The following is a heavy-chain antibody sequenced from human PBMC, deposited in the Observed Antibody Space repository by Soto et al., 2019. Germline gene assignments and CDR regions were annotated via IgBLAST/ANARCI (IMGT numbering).Heavy chain of an antibody. D-gene: IGHD2-2*01. CDR2: ISYDGSIK. J-gene: IGHJ6*02. Sequence: PGGSLRLSCAASGFTFSVYTMHWVRQVPGKGLEWVAVISYDGSIKYYADSVKGRFTISRDNSQNTLYLLVNSLRAEDTAVFYCARDNLYCTTTNCSPDRHYYGLDVWGPGTTVTVSS. V-gene: IGHV3-30-3*01. CDR1: GFTFSVYT. CDR3: ARDNLYCTTTNCSPDRHYYGLDV.